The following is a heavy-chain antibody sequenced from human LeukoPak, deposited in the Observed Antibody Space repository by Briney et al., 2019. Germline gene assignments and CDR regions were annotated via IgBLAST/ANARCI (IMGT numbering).Heavy chain of an antibody. CDR2: ISWNSGSI. Sequence: GGSLRLSCAASGFTFDDYAMHWVRQAPGKGLEWVSGISWNSGSIGYADSVKGRFTISRDNAKNSLYLQMNSLRAEDTALYYCAKDATYDILTGFDYWGQGTLVTVSS. CDR1: GFTFDDYA. V-gene: IGHV3-9*01. CDR3: AKDATYDILTGFDY. J-gene: IGHJ4*02. D-gene: IGHD3-9*01.